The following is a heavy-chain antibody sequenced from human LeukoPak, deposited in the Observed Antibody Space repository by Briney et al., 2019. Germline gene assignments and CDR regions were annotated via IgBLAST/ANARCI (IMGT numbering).Heavy chain of an antibody. CDR1: GGSISSSSYY. CDR2: IYYSGST. CDR3: ARAQSGPKLDAFDI. V-gene: IGHV4-39*01. J-gene: IGHJ3*02. D-gene: IGHD3-10*01. Sequence: KPSETLSLTCTVSGGSISSSSYYWGWIRQPPGKGLEWIGSIYYSGSTYYNPSLKSRVTISVDTSKNQFSLKLSSVTAADTAVYYCARAQSGPKLDAFDIWGQGTMVTVSS.